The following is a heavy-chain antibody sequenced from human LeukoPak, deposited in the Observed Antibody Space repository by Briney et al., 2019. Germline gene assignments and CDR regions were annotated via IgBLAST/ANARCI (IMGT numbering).Heavy chain of an antibody. J-gene: IGHJ5*02. CDR2: ISSSSSYI. CDR3: ARAQGPQYYDFWSGYYAFDL. D-gene: IGHD3-3*01. Sequence: GGSLRLSCAASGFTFSSYSMNWVRQAPGKGLEWVSSISSSSSYIYYADSVKGRFTISRDNAKNSLYLQMNSLRAEDTAVYYCARAQGPQYYDFWSGYYAFDLWGQGTLVTVSS. CDR1: GFTFSSYS. V-gene: IGHV3-21*01.